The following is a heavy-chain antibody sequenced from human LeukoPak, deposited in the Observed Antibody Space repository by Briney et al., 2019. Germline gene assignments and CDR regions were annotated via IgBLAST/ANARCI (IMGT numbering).Heavy chain of an antibody. V-gene: IGHV1-46*01. CDR1: GYTFTSYY. D-gene: IGHD3-10*01. CDR3: ARVGLWFGAFDY. Sequence: ASVKVSCKASGYTFTSYYMHWVRQAPGQGLEWMGIINPSGGSTSYAQKFQGRVTMTRDMSTSTVYMELSSLRSEDTAVYYCARVGLWFGAFDYWGQGTLVTVSS. CDR2: INPSGGST. J-gene: IGHJ4*02.